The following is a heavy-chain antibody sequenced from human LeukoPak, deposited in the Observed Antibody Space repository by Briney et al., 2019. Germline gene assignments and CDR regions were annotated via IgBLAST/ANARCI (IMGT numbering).Heavy chain of an antibody. Sequence: PSETLSLTCTVSGGSISSGSYYWSWIRQPAGKGLEWIGRIYTSGSTNYNPSLKSRVTISVDTSKNQFSLKLSSVTAADTAVYYCARGYGDYGFDYWGQGTLVIVSS. CDR3: ARGYGDYGFDY. CDR2: IYTSGST. J-gene: IGHJ4*02. CDR1: GGSISSGSYY. D-gene: IGHD4-17*01. V-gene: IGHV4-61*02.